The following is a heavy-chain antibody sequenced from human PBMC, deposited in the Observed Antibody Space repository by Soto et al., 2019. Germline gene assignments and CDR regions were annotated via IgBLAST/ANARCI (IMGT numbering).Heavy chain of an antibody. CDR3: ARASGYSNGWGNYYYYMDV. V-gene: IGHV4-34*01. J-gene: IGHJ6*03. D-gene: IGHD6-19*01. Sequence: PSETMSVTCAVDGGYFFNYGWSWIRQPTGKGLEWLGEIKHREVRNSETTNYNPSLQSRVAISVDTSKNQFSLKLTSVTAADTAVYYCARASGYSNGWGNYYYYMDVWGKGTTVTVSS. CDR2: IKHREVRNSETT. CDR1: GGYFFNYG.